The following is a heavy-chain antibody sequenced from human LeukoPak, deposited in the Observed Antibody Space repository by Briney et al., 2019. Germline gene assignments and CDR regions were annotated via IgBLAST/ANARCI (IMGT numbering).Heavy chain of an antibody. Sequence: GGSLRLSCAASGFIFSDYYMDWVRQAPGKGLEWVGRIRNKANSYTSEYAASVKGRFTISRDDSKSIAYLQMNSLKTEDTAVYYCTRDRGIQLEPFDHWGQGTLVTVSS. J-gene: IGHJ4*02. V-gene: IGHV3-72*01. CDR2: IRNKANSYTS. D-gene: IGHD5-18*01. CDR1: GFIFSDYY. CDR3: TRDRGIQLEPFDH.